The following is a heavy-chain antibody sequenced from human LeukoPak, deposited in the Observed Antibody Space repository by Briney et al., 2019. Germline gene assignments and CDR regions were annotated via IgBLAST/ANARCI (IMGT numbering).Heavy chain of an antibody. D-gene: IGHD3-3*01. Sequence: SETLSLTCVVNNGSFTECFWSWIRQPPGKGLEWIGEVYHSGSTNYNPSLKSRLSISADMSKKQFSLKLNSVTAADTAVYYCAREKFLGRLTRVLDTWGQGTLVTVSS. J-gene: IGHJ5*02. CDR1: NGSFTECF. CDR3: AREKFLGRLTRVLDT. CDR2: VYHSGST. V-gene: IGHV4-34*01.